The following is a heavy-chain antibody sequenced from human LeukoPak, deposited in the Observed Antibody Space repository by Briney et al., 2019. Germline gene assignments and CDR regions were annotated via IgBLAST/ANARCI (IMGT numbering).Heavy chain of an antibody. Sequence: SETLSLTCAVSGVSISSGAYSWSWIRQPPGKGLEWIGYIYHSGSTYYNPSLKSRVTISVDRSKNHFSLRLSSVTAADTAVYYCAGLHDSSGYYPEYNGMDVWGQGTTVTVSS. CDR1: GVSISSGAYS. D-gene: IGHD3-22*01. J-gene: IGHJ6*02. CDR2: IYHSGST. CDR3: AGLHDSSGYYPEYNGMDV. V-gene: IGHV4-30-2*01.